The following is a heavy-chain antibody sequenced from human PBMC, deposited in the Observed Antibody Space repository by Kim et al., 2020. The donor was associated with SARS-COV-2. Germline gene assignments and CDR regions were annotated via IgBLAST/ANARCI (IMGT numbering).Heavy chain of an antibody. J-gene: IGHJ6*02. Sequence: ASVKVSCKASGYTFTSYAMNWVRQAPGQGLEWMGWINTNTGNPTYAQGFTGRFVFSLDTSVSTAYLQISSLKAEDTAVYYCARALKEQLQQSPYSYYYGMDVWGQGTTVTVSS. CDR3: ARALKEQLQQSPYSYYYGMDV. CDR2: INTNTGNP. D-gene: IGHD6-6*01. V-gene: IGHV7-4-1*02. CDR1: GYTFTSYA.